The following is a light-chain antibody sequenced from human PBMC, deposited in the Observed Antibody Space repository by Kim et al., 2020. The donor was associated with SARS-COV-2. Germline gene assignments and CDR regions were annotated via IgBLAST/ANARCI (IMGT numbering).Light chain of an antibody. CDR3: NSRDSSGPVV. J-gene: IGLJ2*01. CDR1: SLRSYY. CDR2: GKN. Sequence: SSELTQDPAVSVALGQTVRITCLGDSLRSYYASWYQQKPGQAPVLVIYGKNNRPSGIPDRFSGSSSGNTASLTITGAQAEDEADYYCNSRDSSGPVVFGGGTQLTVL. V-gene: IGLV3-19*01.